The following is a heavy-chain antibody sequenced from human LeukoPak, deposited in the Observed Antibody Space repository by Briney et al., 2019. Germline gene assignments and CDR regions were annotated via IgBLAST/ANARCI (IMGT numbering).Heavy chain of an antibody. CDR3: ARDRGSGGLHDV. CDR2: INPSGGST. D-gene: IGHD3-10*01. J-gene: IGHJ6*04. Sequence: ASVKVSCKASGYTFTSYYMHWVRQAPGQGLEWLGIINPSGGSTSYAQKFQGRVTMTRDTSTSTVYMELSSLRSEDTAVYYCARDRGSGGLHDVWGKGTTVTVSS. CDR1: GYTFTSYY. V-gene: IGHV1-46*01.